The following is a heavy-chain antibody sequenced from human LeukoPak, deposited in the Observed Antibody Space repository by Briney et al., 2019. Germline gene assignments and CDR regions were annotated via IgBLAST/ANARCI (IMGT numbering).Heavy chain of an antibody. J-gene: IGHJ4*02. V-gene: IGHV4-39*01. CDR3: ARLRLTTGQVFDY. CDR1: GGSISSSSYY. CDR2: IYYSGST. D-gene: IGHD2-8*02. Sequence: PSETLSLTCTVSGGSISSSSYYWGWIRQPPGKGLEWIGSIYYSGSTYYNPSLKSRVTISVDTSKNQFSLKLSSVTAAETAVYYCARLRLTTGQVFDYWGQGTLVTVSS.